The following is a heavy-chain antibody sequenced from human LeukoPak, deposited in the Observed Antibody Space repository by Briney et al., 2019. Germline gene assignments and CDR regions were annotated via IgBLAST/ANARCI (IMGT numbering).Heavy chain of an antibody. CDR1: GFTFSSYA. CDR2: ISGSGGNT. V-gene: IGHV3-23*01. D-gene: IGHD3-10*01. Sequence: GGSLRLSCAASGFTFSSYAMTWVRQPPGKGLEWVSEISGSGGNTYYADSVKGRFTISRDNSKNTLYLQMNSLRAEDTAVYYCAKGRGSDWRGGMDVWGQGTTVTVSS. CDR3: AKGRGSDWRGGMDV. J-gene: IGHJ6*02.